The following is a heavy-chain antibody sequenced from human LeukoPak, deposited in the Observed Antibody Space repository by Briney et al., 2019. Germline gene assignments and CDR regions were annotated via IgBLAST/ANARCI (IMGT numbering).Heavy chain of an antibody. CDR1: GFTFGDYA. D-gene: IGHD4-17*01. Sequence: GGSLRLSCTASGFTFGDYAMSWVRQAPGKGLEWVGFIRGKAYGGTTEYAASVKGRFTISRDDSKSIAYLQMNSLKTEDTAVYYCTRAMTTVTTGWFDPWGQGTLVTVSS. J-gene: IGHJ5*02. CDR2: IRGKAYGGTT. CDR3: TRAMTTVTTGWFDP. V-gene: IGHV3-49*04.